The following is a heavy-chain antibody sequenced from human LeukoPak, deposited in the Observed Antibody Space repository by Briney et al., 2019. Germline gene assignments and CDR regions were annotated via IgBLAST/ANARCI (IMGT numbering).Heavy chain of an antibody. CDR2: ISGSGGST. D-gene: IGHD4-23*01. Sequence: GGSLRLSCAASGFTFSSYAMSWVRQAPGKGLEWVSAISGSGGSTYYADSVKGRFTISRDNSKNTLYLQMNSLRAEDTAVYYCAKWGTLPLIRWPYYYYGMDVWGQGTTVTVSS. CDR3: AKWGTLPLIRWPYYYYGMDV. CDR1: GFTFSSYA. V-gene: IGHV3-23*01. J-gene: IGHJ6*02.